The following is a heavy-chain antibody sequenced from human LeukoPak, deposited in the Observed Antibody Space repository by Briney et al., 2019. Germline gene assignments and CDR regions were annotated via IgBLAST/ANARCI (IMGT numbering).Heavy chain of an antibody. CDR1: GDSITSAGYY. CDR2: IYNAGST. D-gene: IGHD2-15*01. J-gene: IGHJ4*02. CDR3: ARVVAATIYQFDH. V-gene: IGHV4-31*03. Sequence: PETLSLTCTVSGDSITSAGYYWTWARQYPGKGLEWIGYIYNAGSTYYNPSLKSRVTTSLDTSKNQFSLRLSSVTAADTAVYYCARVVAATIYQFDHWGQGTLVTVSS.